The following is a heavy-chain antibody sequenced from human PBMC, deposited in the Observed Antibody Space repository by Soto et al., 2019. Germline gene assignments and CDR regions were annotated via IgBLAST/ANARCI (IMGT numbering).Heavy chain of an antibody. Sequence: QVQLVQSGAEVKKPGSSVKVSCKASGGTFSSYAISWVRQAPGQGLEWMGGIIPIFGTANYAQKFQGRVTMSVDASTSIAELELCSVRSEETAVYYCARVALLQANYDFFYYWGQGTLVTVSS. CDR2: IIPIFGTA. CDR3: ARVALLQANYDFFYY. V-gene: IGHV1-69*12. J-gene: IGHJ4*02. CDR1: GGTFSSYA. D-gene: IGHD3-3*01.